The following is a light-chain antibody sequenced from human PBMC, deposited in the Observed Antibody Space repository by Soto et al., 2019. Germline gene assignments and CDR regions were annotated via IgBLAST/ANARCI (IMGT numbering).Light chain of an antibody. CDR2: GAS. CDR1: QSVSSN. V-gene: IGKV3-20*01. J-gene: IGKJ1*01. CDR3: QQYAGSPRT. Sequence: EVMMTQSPATLSMSPWERATLSCRASQSVSSNLAWYQQKPGQAPRLLIYGASSRATGIPDRFSGSGSGTDFTLTISRLEPEDFAVYYCQQYAGSPRTFGQGTKVDIK.